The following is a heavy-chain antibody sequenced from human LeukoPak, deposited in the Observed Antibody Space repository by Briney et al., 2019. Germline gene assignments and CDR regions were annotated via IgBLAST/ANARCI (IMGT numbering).Heavy chain of an antibody. Sequence: PGGSLRLSCAASGFVFNTESMNWVRQAPGKGLEWVAHISARSTIIYYADSVKGRFTISRDNVKNLLFLQMNSLRHDDAAMYYCARVLTAGQTRGVDYWGQGTLVSVSS. CDR1: GFVFNTES. CDR2: ISARSTII. V-gene: IGHV3-48*02. J-gene: IGHJ4*02. CDR3: ARVLTAGQTRGVDY. D-gene: IGHD6-25*01.